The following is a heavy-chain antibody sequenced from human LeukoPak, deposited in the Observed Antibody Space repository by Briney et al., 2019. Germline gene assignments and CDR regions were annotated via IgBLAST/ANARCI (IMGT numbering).Heavy chain of an antibody. V-gene: IGHV3-48*03. J-gene: IGHJ6*02. CDR2: ISSSGSTI. CDR1: GFTFSSYE. D-gene: IGHD3-3*01. Sequence: QSGGSLRFSCAASGFTFSSYEMNWVRQAPGQGLEWVSYISSSGSTIYYADSVKGRFTISRDNAKNSLYLQMNSLRAEDTAGYYCARLGHFGVEAPGMDVWGQGTTVTVSS. CDR3: ARLGHFGVEAPGMDV.